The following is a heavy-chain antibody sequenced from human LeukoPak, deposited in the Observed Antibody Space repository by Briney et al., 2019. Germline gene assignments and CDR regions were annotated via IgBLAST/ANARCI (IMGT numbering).Heavy chain of an antibody. CDR2: IIPIFGTA. V-gene: IGHV1-69*01. Sequence: SVKVSCKASGGTFSSYAISWVRQAPGQGLEWMGGIIPIFGTANYAQKFQGRVTITADESTSTAYMELSSLRSEDTAVYYCARASRYGSGSYSTDYWGQGTLVTVSS. D-gene: IGHD3-10*01. J-gene: IGHJ4*02. CDR3: ARASRYGSGSYSTDY. CDR1: GGTFSSYA.